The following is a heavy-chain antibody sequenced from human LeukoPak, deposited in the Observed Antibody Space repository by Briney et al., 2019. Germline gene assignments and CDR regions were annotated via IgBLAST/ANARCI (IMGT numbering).Heavy chain of an antibody. CDR3: ARDGGYYDSRGFDY. V-gene: IGHV4-59*01. Sequence: PLETLSLTCTVSGGSISSYYWSWIRQPPGKGLEWIGYIYYSGSTNYNPSLKSRVTISVDTSKNQFSLKLSSVTAADTAVYYCARDGGYYDSRGFDYWGQGTLVTVSS. CDR2: IYYSGST. D-gene: IGHD3-22*01. CDR1: GGSISSYY. J-gene: IGHJ4*02.